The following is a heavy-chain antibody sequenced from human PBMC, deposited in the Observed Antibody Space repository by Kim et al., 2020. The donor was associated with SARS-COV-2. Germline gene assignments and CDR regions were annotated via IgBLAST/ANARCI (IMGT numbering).Heavy chain of an antibody. J-gene: IGHJ4*02. CDR2: ISSSSSYI. Sequence: GGSLRLSCAASGFTFSSYSLNWVRQAPGKGLEWVSSISSSSSYIYYADSVKGRFTISRDNAKNSLYLQMNSLRAEDTAVYYCARVSVYDSGGYYLGPFDYWGQGTLVTVSS. V-gene: IGHV3-21*01. D-gene: IGHD3-22*01. CDR1: GFTFSSYS. CDR3: ARVSVYDSGGYYLGPFDY.